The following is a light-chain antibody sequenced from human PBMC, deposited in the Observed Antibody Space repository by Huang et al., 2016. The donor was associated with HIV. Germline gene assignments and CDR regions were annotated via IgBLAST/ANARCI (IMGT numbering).Light chain of an antibody. CDR2: AAS. V-gene: IGKV1-39*01. J-gene: IGKJ1*01. CDR1: QSISTY. Sequence: DIQMTQSPSALSASVGDRVTITCRASQSISTYLNWYQQRPGKPPRLLIYAASSLQSGFPSRFRGGGSGTGFTLTISSLQIEDFATYFCQQTYSPPWTFGQGTKVEIK. CDR3: QQTYSPPWT.